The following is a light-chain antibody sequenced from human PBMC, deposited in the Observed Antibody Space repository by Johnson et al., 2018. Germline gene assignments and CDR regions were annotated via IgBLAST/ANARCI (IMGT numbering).Light chain of an antibody. Sequence: QSVLTQPPSVSAAPGQKVTISCSGSSSNIGNNYVSWYQQLPGTAPKLLIYENNKRPSGIPDRFSGSKSGTSATLGITGLQTGDEADYYCGTGDRSLSDGNVFGTGTKVTVL. CDR1: SSNIGNNY. V-gene: IGLV1-51*02. CDR2: ENN. CDR3: GTGDRSLSDGNV. J-gene: IGLJ1*01.